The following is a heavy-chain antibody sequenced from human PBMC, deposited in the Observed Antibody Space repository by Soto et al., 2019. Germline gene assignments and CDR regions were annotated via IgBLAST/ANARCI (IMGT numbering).Heavy chain of an antibody. D-gene: IGHD5-18*01. CDR1: GFTVSSNY. J-gene: IGHJ4*02. CDR2: IYSGGST. CDR3: ARAIGGYSYGMSPYYFDY. Sequence: GGSLRLSCAASGFTVSSNYMSRVRQAPGKGLEWVSVIYSGGSTYYADSVKGRFTISRDNSKNTLYLQMNSLRAEDTAVYYCARAIGGYSYGMSPYYFDYWGQGTLVTVSS. V-gene: IGHV3-53*01.